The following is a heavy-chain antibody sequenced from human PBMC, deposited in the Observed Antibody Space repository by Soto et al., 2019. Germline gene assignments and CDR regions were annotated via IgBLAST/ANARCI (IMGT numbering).Heavy chain of an antibody. CDR3: ARGLSYYDSSGYTNWYFEP. D-gene: IGHD3-22*01. CDR1: GFTFSSYA. J-gene: IGHJ2*01. V-gene: IGHV3-30-3*01. Sequence: GGSLRVSCAASGFTFSSYAMHWVRQAPGKGLEWVAVMSYDGSNKYYADSVKGRFTISRDNSKNTLYLQMNSLRAEDTAVYYCARGLSYYDSSGYTNWYFEPWARGTLVTFSS. CDR2: MSYDGSNK.